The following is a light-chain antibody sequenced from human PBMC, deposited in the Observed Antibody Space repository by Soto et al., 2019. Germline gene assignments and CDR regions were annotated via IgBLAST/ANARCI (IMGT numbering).Light chain of an antibody. CDR1: SSNIGAGYD. J-gene: IGLJ1*01. CDR2: NNN. V-gene: IGLV1-40*01. Sequence: QSVLTQPPSVSGAPGQRVTISCTGSSSNIGAGYDVHWYQRLPGTAPKVLIYNNNNRPSGVPDRFSCSKSGTSASLAITGLQSEDEGDYYCQSYDHNLSGSYVFGTGTKLTVL. CDR3: QSYDHNLSGSYV.